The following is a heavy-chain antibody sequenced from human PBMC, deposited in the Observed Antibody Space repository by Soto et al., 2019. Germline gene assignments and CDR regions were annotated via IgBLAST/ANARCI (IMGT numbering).Heavy chain of an antibody. CDR2: IYHSGST. D-gene: IGHD6-13*01. Sequence: QLQLQESGSGLVKPLQTLSLTCAVSGGSISSGGYSWSWIRQPPGKGLEWIGYIYHSGSTYYNPSLKSRVTISVDRSKNQFSLKLSSVTAADTAVYYCARKQQLGPYNWFDPWGQGTLVTVSS. CDR3: ARKQQLGPYNWFDP. J-gene: IGHJ5*02. CDR1: GGSISSGGYS. V-gene: IGHV4-30-2*01.